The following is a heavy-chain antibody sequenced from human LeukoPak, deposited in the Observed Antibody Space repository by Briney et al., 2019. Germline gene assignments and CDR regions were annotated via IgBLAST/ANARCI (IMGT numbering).Heavy chain of an antibody. D-gene: IGHD5-12*01. V-gene: IGHV1-46*01. CDR3: ASDYSGYSYFDY. CDR2: INPSGGST. J-gene: IGHJ4*02. Sequence: ASVKVSCKASGYTFTSYYMHWVRQAPGQGLEWMGIINPSGGSTSYAQKFQGRVTMTRDMSTSTVYMELSSLRSEDAAVYYCASDYSGYSYFDYWGQGTLVTVSS. CDR1: GYTFTSYY.